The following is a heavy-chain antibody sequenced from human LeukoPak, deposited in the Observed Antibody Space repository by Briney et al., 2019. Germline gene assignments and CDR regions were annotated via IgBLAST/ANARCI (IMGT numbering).Heavy chain of an antibody. CDR2: IYHSGST. Sequence: SETLSLTCAVSGYSISSGYFWGWIRQPPGKGLEWIGNIYHSGSTYYNPSLKSRVTISIYTSKNQFSLKLSSVTAADTAVYYCARLSFGIAVAGPDYRGQGTLVTVSS. CDR3: ARLSFGIAVAGPDY. V-gene: IGHV4-38-2*01. J-gene: IGHJ4*02. CDR1: GYSISSGYF. D-gene: IGHD6-19*01.